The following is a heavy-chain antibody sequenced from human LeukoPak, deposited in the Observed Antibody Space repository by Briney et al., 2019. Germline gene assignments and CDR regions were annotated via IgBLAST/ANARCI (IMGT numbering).Heavy chain of an antibody. CDR1: GFTFSSYS. CDR2: INHSGST. D-gene: IGHD3-22*01. J-gene: IGHJ2*01. Sequence: GSLRLSCAASGFTFSSYSMNWIRQPPGKGLEWIGEINHSGSTNYNPSLKSRVTISVDTSKNQFSLKLSSVTAADTAVYYCARDLGGYYDSSGYYYGGGWYFDLWGRGTLVTVSS. CDR3: ARDLGGYYDSSGYYYGGGWYFDL. V-gene: IGHV4-34*01.